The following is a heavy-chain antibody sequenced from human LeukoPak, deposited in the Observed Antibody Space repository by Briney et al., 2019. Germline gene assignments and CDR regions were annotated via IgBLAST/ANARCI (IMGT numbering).Heavy chain of an antibody. J-gene: IGHJ4*02. V-gene: IGHV4-34*01. CDR3: ARGRSIAAAGLFGY. CDR1: GGCFSGYY. CDR2: INHSENT. Sequence: SETLSLTCAVYGGCFSGYYWSWIRQHPGKGLEWIGEINHSENTNYNPSLKSRVTISVDTSKNQFSLKLSSVTAADTAVYYCARGRSIAAAGLFGYWGQGTLVTVSS. D-gene: IGHD6-13*01.